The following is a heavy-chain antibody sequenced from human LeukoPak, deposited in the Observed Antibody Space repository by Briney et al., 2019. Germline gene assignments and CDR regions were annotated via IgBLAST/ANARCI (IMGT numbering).Heavy chain of an antibody. CDR3: ARDLGYYDSSGYGSLYYFDY. D-gene: IGHD3-22*01. J-gene: IGHJ4*02. CDR2: IIPIFGTA. Sequence: ASVKVSCKASGGTFSSYAISLVRQAPGQGLEWMGGIIPIFGTANYAQKFQGRVTITADESTSTAYMELSSLRSEDTAVYYCARDLGYYDSSGYGSLYYFDYWGQGTLVTVSS. CDR1: GGTFSSYA. V-gene: IGHV1-69*01.